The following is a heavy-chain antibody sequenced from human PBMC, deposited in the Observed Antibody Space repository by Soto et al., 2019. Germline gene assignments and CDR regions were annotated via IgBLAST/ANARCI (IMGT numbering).Heavy chain of an antibody. V-gene: IGHV1-3*01. J-gene: IGHJ5*02. Sequence: GASVEVSCKASGDTFTSCAMHWVRQAPGQRLEWMGWINAGNGNTKYSQKFQGRVTITRDTSASTAYMELSSLRSEDTAVYYCARGGCSSTSCSATRPWFDPCGEGTLVTVSS. CDR3: ARGGCSSTSCSATRPWFDP. CDR1: GDTFTSCA. CDR2: INAGNGNT. D-gene: IGHD2-2*01.